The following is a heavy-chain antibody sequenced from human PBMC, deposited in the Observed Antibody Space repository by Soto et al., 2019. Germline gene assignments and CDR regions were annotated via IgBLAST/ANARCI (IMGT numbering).Heavy chain of an antibody. CDR1: GGSISSGDYY. V-gene: IGHV4-30-4*01. J-gene: IGHJ4*02. Sequence: SETLSLTCTVSGGSISSGDYYWNWIRQPPGKGLEWIGYIYSSGSTYYNLSLKSRIVISVDTSKNQFSLKLSSVTAADTAVFYCARGGEGNSGYFDYWGQGALVTVSS. D-gene: IGHD1-26*01. CDR2: IYSSGST. CDR3: ARGGEGNSGYFDY.